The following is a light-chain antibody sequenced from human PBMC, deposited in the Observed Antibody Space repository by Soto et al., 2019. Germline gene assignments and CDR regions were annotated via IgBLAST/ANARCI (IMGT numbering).Light chain of an antibody. CDR2: HVT. CDR3: CSLTTSHTYV. CDR1: SSDIGHYDY. Sequence: QSVPTQPASVSGSPGQSITISCPGTSSDIGHYDYVSWYQQHPGKAPKLMIYHVTYRPSGVSNRYSGSKSGNSASLTISGLQADGEADYYCCSLTTSHTYVFGSGTKVTVL. V-gene: IGLV2-14*03. J-gene: IGLJ1*01.